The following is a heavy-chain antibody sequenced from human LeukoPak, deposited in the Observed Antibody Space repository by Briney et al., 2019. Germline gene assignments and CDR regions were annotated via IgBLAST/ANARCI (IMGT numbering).Heavy chain of an antibody. D-gene: IGHD4-11*01. Sequence: PGRSLRLSCAASKFTFSDFWMSWLRQAPGKGLEWVASIKQDGSEKYYVDSVRGRFTISRDNAKNSLYLQMNSLRAEDTAVYYCARAFSVTTDYFDYWGQGTLVTVSS. J-gene: IGHJ4*02. CDR1: KFTFSDFW. CDR3: ARAFSVTTDYFDY. CDR2: IKQDGSEK. V-gene: IGHV3-7*03.